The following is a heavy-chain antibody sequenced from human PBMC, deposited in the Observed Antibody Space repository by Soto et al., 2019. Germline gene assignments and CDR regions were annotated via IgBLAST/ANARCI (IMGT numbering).Heavy chain of an antibody. J-gene: IGHJ4*02. V-gene: IGHV4-4*02. Sequence: QVQLQESGPGLVKPSGTLSLTCAVSGGSITSGNWWTWVRQPPGKGLEWIGEIYHSGSPNYSPSLNSRVTISVDKSKNQFSLNLSSVTAADTAVYYCAGASSWRLDYWGQGTLVTVSS. CDR3: AGASSWRLDY. CDR1: GGSITSGNW. D-gene: IGHD6-13*01. CDR2: IYHSGSP.